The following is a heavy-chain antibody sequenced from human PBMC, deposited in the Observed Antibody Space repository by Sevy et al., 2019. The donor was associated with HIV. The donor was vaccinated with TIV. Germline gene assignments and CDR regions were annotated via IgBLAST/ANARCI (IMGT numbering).Heavy chain of an antibody. CDR1: EFTFRNAW. J-gene: IGHJ6*02. CDR2: ISHDGSYR. Sequence: GGSLRLSCAASEFTFRNAWMSWVRQAPGKGLEWVALISHDGSYRRYVDSVRGRFSMSRDNSNNVMYLQMNGLSIEDTAVYYCAKNRPPGGSYFSRHAMDVWGRGTTVTVSS. CDR3: AKNRPPGGSYFSRHAMDV. V-gene: IGHV3-30*18. D-gene: IGHD3-16*01.